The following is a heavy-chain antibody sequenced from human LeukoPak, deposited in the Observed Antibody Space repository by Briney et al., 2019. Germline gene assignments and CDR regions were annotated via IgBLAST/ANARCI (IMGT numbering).Heavy chain of an antibody. V-gene: IGHV4-59*08. CDR3: ARSRVYSSSWYGSHFDY. CDR1: GGSISSYY. D-gene: IGHD6-13*01. Sequence: SETLSLTCTVSGGSISSYYWSWIQQPPGKGLEWIGYIYYSGSTNYNPSLKSRVTISVDTSKNQFSLKLSSVTAADTAVYYCARSRVYSSSWYGSHFDYWGQGTLVTVSS. CDR2: IYYSGST. J-gene: IGHJ4*02.